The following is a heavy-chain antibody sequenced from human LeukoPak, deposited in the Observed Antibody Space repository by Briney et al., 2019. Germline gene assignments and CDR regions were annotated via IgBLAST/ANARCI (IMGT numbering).Heavy chain of an antibody. V-gene: IGHV3-9*01. D-gene: IGHD6-13*01. CDR1: GFTFDDYA. CDR3: VKDSSSSWFRFIDY. Sequence: QPGRSRRLSCAVSGFTFDDYAMHWVRQAPGKGLEWVSGISWNSGSIGYADSVKGRFTISRDNAKNSLYLQMNSLRAEDTALYYCVKDSSSSWFRFIDYWGQGTLVTVSS. CDR2: ISWNSGSI. J-gene: IGHJ4*02.